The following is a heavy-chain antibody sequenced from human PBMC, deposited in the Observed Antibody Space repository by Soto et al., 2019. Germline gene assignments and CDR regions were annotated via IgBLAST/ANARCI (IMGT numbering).Heavy chain of an antibody. CDR2: MYYSGPP. CDR1: GGSISSYQ. D-gene: IGHD1-26*01. V-gene: IGHV4-59*01. J-gene: IGHJ4*02. Sequence: QVQLQESGPGLVKPSGTLSLRCTVSGGSISSYQWNWIRQPPGKGLEWIGYMYYSGPPHYNPSLKSLVTISLDTSKNQFSLNLSSVTAADTAVYFCARSLVPATYVFDYWGQGTPVTVSS. CDR3: ARSLVPATYVFDY.